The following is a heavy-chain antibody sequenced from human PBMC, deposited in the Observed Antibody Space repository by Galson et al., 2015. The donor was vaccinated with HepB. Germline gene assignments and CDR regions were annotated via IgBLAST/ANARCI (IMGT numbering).Heavy chain of an antibody. Sequence: PALVKPTQTLTLTCTFSGFSLSTSEEGVGVAWIRQPPGKALEWLALIHWDDDQRYSPSLKNRLTITKDSSKDQVVLIMTRMDPMDTATYYCAHIRDSASVRFDSWGQGAQVTVSS. V-gene: IGHV2-5*02. CDR1: GFSLSTSEEG. CDR2: IHWDDDQ. D-gene: IGHD4-17*01. J-gene: IGHJ4*02. CDR3: AHIRDSASVRFDS.